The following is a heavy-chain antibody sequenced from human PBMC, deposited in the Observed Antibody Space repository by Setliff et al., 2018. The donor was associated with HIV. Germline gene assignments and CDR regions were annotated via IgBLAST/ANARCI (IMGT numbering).Heavy chain of an antibody. CDR1: GYSLTSGYY. CDR3: AAATTLLSPRA. D-gene: IGHD2-15*01. CDR2: IYYSGST. Sequence: SETLSLTCGVSGYSLTSGYYWGWIRQPPGKGLEWIGYIYYSGSTNYNPSLKSRVTISVDTSKNQFSLKLSSVTAADTAVYYCAAATTLLSPRAWGQGTLVTVSS. J-gene: IGHJ5*02. V-gene: IGHV4-38-2*01.